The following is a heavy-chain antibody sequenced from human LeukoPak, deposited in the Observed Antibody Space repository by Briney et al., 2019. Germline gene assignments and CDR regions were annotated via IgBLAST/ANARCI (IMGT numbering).Heavy chain of an antibody. CDR2: ISTTSSTI. Sequence: GGSLRLSCVGSGFSFSIYSMNWVRQAPGKGLEWVSYISTTSSTIYYADSVKGRFTLSRDNANNSVHLQMNSLRAEDTAVYYCARTYYYGSGSYSAWGVFDYWGQGTLVTVSS. D-gene: IGHD3-10*01. CDR1: GFSFSIYS. J-gene: IGHJ4*02. V-gene: IGHV3-48*01. CDR3: ARTYYYGSGSYSAWGVFDY.